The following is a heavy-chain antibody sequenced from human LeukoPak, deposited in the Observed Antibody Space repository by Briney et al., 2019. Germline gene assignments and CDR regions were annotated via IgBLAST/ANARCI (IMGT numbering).Heavy chain of an antibody. D-gene: IGHD4-17*01. V-gene: IGHV4-38-2*02. CDR2: IYHSGST. CDR3: ARDSATVTRKPFDY. CDR1: GYSISSGYY. Sequence: PSETLSLTCTVSGYSISSGYYWGWIRQPPGKGLEWIGSIYHSGSTYYNPSLKSRVTISIDTSKNQFSLKLSSLTAADTAVYYCARDSATVTRKPFDYWGQGTLVTVSS. J-gene: IGHJ4*02.